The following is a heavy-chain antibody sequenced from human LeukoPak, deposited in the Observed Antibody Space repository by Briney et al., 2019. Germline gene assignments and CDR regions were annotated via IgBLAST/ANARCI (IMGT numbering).Heavy chain of an antibody. CDR3: ASDLVY. CDR1: GVNVSSHY. V-gene: IGHV3-53*01. J-gene: IGHJ4*02. D-gene: IGHD2-8*02. CDR2: IYGVDGT. Sequence: GGSLRLSCAASGVNVSSHYMNWVRRAPGKGLEWVSVIYGVDGTSYADSVKGRSTISRDNSKNTVYLQMNSLRAEDTAVYYCASDLVYWGQGTLVTVSS.